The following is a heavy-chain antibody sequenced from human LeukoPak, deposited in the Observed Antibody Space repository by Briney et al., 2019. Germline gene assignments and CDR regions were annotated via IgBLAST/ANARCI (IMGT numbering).Heavy chain of an antibody. J-gene: IGHJ4*02. CDR2: ISHSGNTI. V-gene: IGHV3-11*01. Sequence: GGSLRLSCAASGFTFSDYYMSWVRQAPGKGLEWISYISHSGNTIRYADSVKGRFTISRDNAKNSLYLQLNSLRDDDTAVYYCARYRVTTNDCYDYWGQGTLVTVSS. CDR1: GFTFSDYY. CDR3: ARYRVTTNDCYDY. D-gene: IGHD4-17*01.